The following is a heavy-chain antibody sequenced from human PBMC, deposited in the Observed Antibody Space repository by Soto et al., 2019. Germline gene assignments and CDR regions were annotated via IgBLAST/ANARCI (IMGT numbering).Heavy chain of an antibody. V-gene: IGHV1-46*03. Sequence: QVQLVQSGAEVKKPGASVKVSCKASGYTFTSYYMHWVRQAPGQGLEWMGIINPSGGSTSYAQKFQGRVTMTRDTSTSTVYMELSSLRSEDTAVYYCARDRCVVVVGAWFDPWGQGTLVTVSS. CDR1: GYTFTSYY. CDR2: INPSGGST. D-gene: IGHD2-15*01. CDR3: ARDRCVVVVGAWFDP. J-gene: IGHJ5*02.